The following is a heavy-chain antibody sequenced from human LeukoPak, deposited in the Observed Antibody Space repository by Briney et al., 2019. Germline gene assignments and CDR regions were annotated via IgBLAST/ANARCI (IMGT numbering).Heavy chain of an antibody. J-gene: IGHJ4*02. CDR2: IRYDGSNK. Sequence: GGSLRLSCAASGFTFSSYGMHWVRQAPGKGLEWVAFIRYDGSNKYYADSVKGRFTISRDNSKNTLYLQMNSLRAEDTAVYYCARDTGGYHYYDSSGSFDYWGQGTLVTVSS. CDR3: ARDTGGYHYYDSSGSFDY. CDR1: GFTFSSYG. D-gene: IGHD3-22*01. V-gene: IGHV3-30*02.